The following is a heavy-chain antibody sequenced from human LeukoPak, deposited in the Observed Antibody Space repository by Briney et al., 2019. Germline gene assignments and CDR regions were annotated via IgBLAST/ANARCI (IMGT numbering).Heavy chain of an antibody. CDR2: VYGSGSF. CDR1: GGSISSGSYY. CDR3: ARTKSANSYYMDV. V-gene: IGHV4-61*02. J-gene: IGHJ6*03. Sequence: PSQTLSLTCTVSGGSISSGSYYWSWIRQPAGKGLEWIGRVYGSGSFNYNPPLKSRVTMSVDTSKNRFSLKLSSVTAADTAVYYCARTKSANSYYMDVWGKGTTVTVSS.